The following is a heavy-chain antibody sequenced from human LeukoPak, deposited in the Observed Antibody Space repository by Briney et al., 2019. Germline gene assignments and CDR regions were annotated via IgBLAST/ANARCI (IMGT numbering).Heavy chain of an antibody. D-gene: IGHD6-6*01. CDR3: AKEPGSIALDY. Sequence: GGSLRLSCAASGFTFSSYAMSRVRQAPGKGLEWVSVIYTGGSTYYADSVKGRFTISRDTSKNTLYLQMNSLRAEDTAVYYCAKEPGSIALDYWGQGTLVTVSS. CDR1: GFTFSSYA. CDR2: IYTGGST. J-gene: IGHJ4*02. V-gene: IGHV3-66*01.